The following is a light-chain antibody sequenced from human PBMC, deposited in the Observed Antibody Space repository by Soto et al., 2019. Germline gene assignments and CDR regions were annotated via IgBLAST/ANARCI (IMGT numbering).Light chain of an antibody. CDR1: LSVSRRW. CDR3: QRYGGSPIT. Sequence: VWTLSPANLSLSHGERATLSCRASLSVSRRWAWHQQRPGQSPRLLISGASMRASGVPVSFIGSGSGTDFTLTITRLEPEDFAVYYSQRYGGSPITFGQGTRLEIK. V-gene: IGKV3-20*01. CDR2: GAS. J-gene: IGKJ5*01.